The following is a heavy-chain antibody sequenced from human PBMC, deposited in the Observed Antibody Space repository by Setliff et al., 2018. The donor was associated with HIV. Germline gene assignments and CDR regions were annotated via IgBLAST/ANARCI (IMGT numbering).Heavy chain of an antibody. J-gene: IGHJ3*02. CDR2: LIPILGIA. Sequence: SVKVSCKASGGAFSGYALSWVRQAPGQGLEWMGGLIPILGIAQYAQKFHGRVTISADTSTTTACLEVSSLRSEDTAVYYCARDAEPVLQWFGESPNHDAFDIWGQGTMVTVSS. CDR1: GGAFSGYA. D-gene: IGHD3-10*01. CDR3: ARDAEPVLQWFGESPNHDAFDI. V-gene: IGHV1-69*10.